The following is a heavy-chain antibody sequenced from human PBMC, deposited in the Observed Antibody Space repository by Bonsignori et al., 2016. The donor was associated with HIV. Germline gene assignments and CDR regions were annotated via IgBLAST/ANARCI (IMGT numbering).Heavy chain of an antibody. V-gene: IGHV3-53*01. CDR3: AREGREPGLAHWGGFDF. Sequence: EVQLVESGGGLIQPGGSLRLSCAASGFSVSNSYMNWVRQAPAKGLEWVSVIYSSGNTYYADSVKGRFTISRDTSKNMLYLQLNSLRGEDTAVYYCAREGREPGLAHWGGFDFWGQGTLVTVSS. D-gene: IGHD1-14*01. CDR1: GFSVSNSY. CDR2: IYSSGNT. J-gene: IGHJ4*02.